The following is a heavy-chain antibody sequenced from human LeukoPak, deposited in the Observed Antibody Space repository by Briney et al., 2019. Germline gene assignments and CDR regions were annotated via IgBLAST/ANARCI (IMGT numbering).Heavy chain of an antibody. V-gene: IGHV4-59*01. CDR1: GGSPRGDY. D-gene: IGHD3-9*01. CDR3: ARGRYHFDY. CDR2: FFYSGNT. Sequence: PPETLSLTSTLPGGSPRGDYSRWIRQPPREGLEWIAYFFYSGNTNYNPSLKSRVTISVDTSKNQFSLRLSSVTAADTAVYYCARGRYHFDYWGQGTLVTVSS. J-gene: IGHJ4*02.